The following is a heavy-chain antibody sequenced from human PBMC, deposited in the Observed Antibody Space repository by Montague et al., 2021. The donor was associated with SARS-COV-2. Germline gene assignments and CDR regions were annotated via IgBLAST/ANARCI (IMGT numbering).Heavy chain of an antibody. CDR3: AGGMHYYDSSGYYFDY. CDR1: GGSISSYY. CDR2: IYYSWST. J-gene: IGHJ4*02. D-gene: IGHD3-22*01. V-gene: IGHV4-59*01. Sequence: SETLSLTCTASGGSISSYYWSWIRQPPGKGLEWIWYIYYSWSTNYNPSLNSRVTISVDTSKNQFSLKLSPVTAADTAVYYCAGGMHYYDSSGYYFDYWGQGTLVTVST.